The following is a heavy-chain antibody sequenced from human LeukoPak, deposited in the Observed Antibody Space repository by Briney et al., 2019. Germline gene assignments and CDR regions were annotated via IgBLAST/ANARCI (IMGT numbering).Heavy chain of an antibody. CDR1: GYTFTSYG. Sequence: ASVKVSCKASGYTFTSYGISWVRQAPGQGLEWMGWISAYNGNTNYAQKLQGRVTMTTDTSTSTAYMELRSLRSDDTAVYYCVRVERITIFGVVTLPTDYWGQGTLVTVSS. J-gene: IGHJ4*02. D-gene: IGHD3-3*01. V-gene: IGHV1-18*01. CDR2: ISAYNGNT. CDR3: VRVERITIFGVVTLPTDY.